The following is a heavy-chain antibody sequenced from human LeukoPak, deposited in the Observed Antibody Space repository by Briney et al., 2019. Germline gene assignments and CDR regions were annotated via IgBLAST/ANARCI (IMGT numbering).Heavy chain of an antibody. Sequence: GGSLRLSCAASGFTFTSYWMSWVRQAPGKGLERVPSINQDGSERYYVDSVKGRFTISRDSAKNSLYLQMNSLRAEDTAVYYCARGGFRYFAHWGQGTLVTVSS. CDR3: ARGGFRYFAH. CDR1: GFTFTSYW. D-gene: IGHD3-16*02. V-gene: IGHV3-7*04. J-gene: IGHJ5*02. CDR2: INQDGSER.